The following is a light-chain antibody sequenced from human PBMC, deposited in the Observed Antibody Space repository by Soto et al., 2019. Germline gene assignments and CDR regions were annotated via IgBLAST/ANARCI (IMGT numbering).Light chain of an antibody. CDR2: GAS. Sequence: EIVLTQSPGTLSLSPGERATLSCRASQGVSSSHLAWYQQKPGQAPRLLIYGASSRATGIPDRFSGSGSGTDFTLTISRLEPEDFAVYYCQQYGSSPLTFGGGTKVDIK. J-gene: IGKJ4*01. V-gene: IGKV3-20*01. CDR3: QQYGSSPLT. CDR1: QGVSSSH.